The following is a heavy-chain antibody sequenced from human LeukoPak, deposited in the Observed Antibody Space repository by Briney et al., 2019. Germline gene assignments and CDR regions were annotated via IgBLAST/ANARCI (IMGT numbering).Heavy chain of an antibody. CDR2: ISGYNGNT. CDR3: ARATYYYDGSGYSFDS. J-gene: IGHJ4*02. V-gene: IGHV1-8*02. Sequence: ASVKVSCKGSGGTFSSYTISWGRQGPGQGLEWMGLISGYNGNTNSVQKFQGSVTMTRNTSISTAYMELSRVRSEDTAVYYCARATYYYDGSGYSFDSWGQGTLVTVSS. D-gene: IGHD3-22*01. CDR1: GGTFSSYT.